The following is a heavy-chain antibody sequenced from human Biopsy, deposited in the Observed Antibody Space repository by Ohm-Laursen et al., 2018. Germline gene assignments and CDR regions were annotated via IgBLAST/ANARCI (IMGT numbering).Heavy chain of an antibody. V-gene: IGHV4-59*01. CDR2: IYYSGST. D-gene: IGHD6-19*01. Sequence: TLSLTCTVSGGSISSYYWNWIRQPPGKGLEWVGYIYYSGSTNYNPSLKNRVTMSVDTSKNQFYLKLYSVTAADTAVYYCARGRRTSGWPYFDNWGQGALVIVSP. J-gene: IGHJ4*02. CDR1: GGSISSYY. CDR3: ARGRRTSGWPYFDN.